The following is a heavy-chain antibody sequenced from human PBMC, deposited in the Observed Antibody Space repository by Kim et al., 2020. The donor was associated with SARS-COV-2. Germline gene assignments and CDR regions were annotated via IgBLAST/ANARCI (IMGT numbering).Heavy chain of an antibody. CDR1: GYTFTSYG. J-gene: IGHJ6*02. V-gene: IGHV1-18*01. Sequence: ASVKVSCKASGYTFTSYGISWVRQAPGQGLEWMGWISAYNGNTNYAQKLQGRVTMTTDTSTSTAYMELRSLRSDDTAVYYCARFDEMYSSSWNGMDVWGQGTTVTVSS. CDR3: ARFDEMYSSSWNGMDV. CDR2: ISAYNGNT. D-gene: IGHD6-13*01.